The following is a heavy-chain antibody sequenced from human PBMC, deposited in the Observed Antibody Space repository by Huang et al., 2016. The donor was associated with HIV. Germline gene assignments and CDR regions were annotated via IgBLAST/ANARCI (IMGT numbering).Heavy chain of an antibody. Sequence: QVQLEQWGAGLLKASETLSLTCAVYGGSFSGYYWNWLRQAPGKGLGWVGEINHSGNTNYTPALKSRVNMSVDTSKSQFSLYLTSLSAADTGTYFCARRYNSRRDYWGRGTLVTVHS. V-gene: IGHV4-34*02. CDR1: GGSFSGYY. CDR2: INHSGNT. J-gene: IGHJ4*02. D-gene: IGHD3-22*01. CDR3: ARRYNSRRDY.